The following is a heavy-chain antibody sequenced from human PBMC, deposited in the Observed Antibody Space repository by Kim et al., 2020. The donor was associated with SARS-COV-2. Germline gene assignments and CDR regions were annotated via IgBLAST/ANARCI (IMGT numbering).Heavy chain of an antibody. D-gene: IGHD1-1*01. CDR1: EFSFSNYD. J-gene: IGHJ5*02. CDR2: LSPDGTTK. V-gene: IGHV3-30-3*01. CDR3: AIPRGPGTPWSWFNP. Sequence: GGSLRLSCAASEFSFSNYDMHWVRQPPGKGLEWVTFLSPDGTTKTYADSVKGRFTISRDHSNNTVYLEMNSLRDEDPAVYFCAIPRGPGTPWSWFNPWG.